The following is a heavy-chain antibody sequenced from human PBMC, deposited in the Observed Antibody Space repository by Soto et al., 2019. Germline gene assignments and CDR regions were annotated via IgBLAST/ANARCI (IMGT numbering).Heavy chain of an antibody. CDR2: IYYSGST. V-gene: IGHV4-59*01. J-gene: IGHJ5*02. D-gene: IGHD6-13*01. Sequence: QVQLQESGPGLVKPSETLSLTYTVSGGSISSYYWSWIRQPPGKGLEWIGYIYYSGSTNYNPSLKSRVTISVDTSKNQFSLKLSSVTAADTAVYYCARGLPAAAGILGWFDPWGQGTLVTVSS. CDR3: ARGLPAAAGILGWFDP. CDR1: GGSISSYY.